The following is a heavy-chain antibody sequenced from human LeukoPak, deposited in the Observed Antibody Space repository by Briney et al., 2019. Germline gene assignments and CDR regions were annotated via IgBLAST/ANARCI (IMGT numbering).Heavy chain of an antibody. CDR2: IYSGGST. CDR3: ARVERGYAFDI. J-gene: IGHJ3*02. Sequence: GGSLRLSCAASGFTVSSNYMSWVRQAPGKGLEWVSVIYSGGSTYYADSVKGRFTISRDNSKNTLYLQMNSLRAEDTAVYYCARVERGYAFDIWGQGTMVTVSS. CDR1: GFTVSSNY. V-gene: IGHV3-66*01. D-gene: IGHD3-16*01.